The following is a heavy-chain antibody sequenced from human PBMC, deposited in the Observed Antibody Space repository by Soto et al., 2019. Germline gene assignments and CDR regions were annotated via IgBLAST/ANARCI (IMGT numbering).Heavy chain of an antibody. Sequence: QVQLQESGPGLVKPSQTLSLTCTVSGGPISSGGYYWSWIRQHPGKGLEWIGYIYYSGSTYYNPSLKSRVTISVDTSKNQFSLKLSSVTAADTAVYYCARGGLIILTYGMDVWGQGTTVTVSS. CDR2: IYYSGST. D-gene: IGHD3-9*01. J-gene: IGHJ6*02. CDR3: ARGGLIILTYGMDV. V-gene: IGHV4-31*03. CDR1: GGPISSGGYY.